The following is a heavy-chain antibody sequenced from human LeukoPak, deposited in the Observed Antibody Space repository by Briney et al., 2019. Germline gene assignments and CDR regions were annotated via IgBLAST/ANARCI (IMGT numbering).Heavy chain of an antibody. J-gene: IGHJ4*02. Sequence: GGSLRLSCAASGFTVSNNYMSWVRQAPGKRLEWASVIYADSSTFYTDSVKGRFTISRDNSKNKVYLQMNSLRGEDTALYYCARESTLVTPGVFDNWGQGALVTVSS. CDR1: GFTVSNNY. D-gene: IGHD2-21*02. CDR3: ARESTLVTPGVFDN. V-gene: IGHV3-66*01. CDR2: IYADSST.